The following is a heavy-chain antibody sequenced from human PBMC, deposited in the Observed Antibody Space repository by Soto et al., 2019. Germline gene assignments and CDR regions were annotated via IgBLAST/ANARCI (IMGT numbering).Heavy chain of an antibody. V-gene: IGHV3-23*01. Sequence: WVSVRLSCAASVFTFSSDAMSWVCQAPWKGLDWVSAISGSGGSTYSADSVKGLFTISRDNSKNTLYLQMNSLRAEATAVYYCAKDLFGDYYDSSGPFDYWGKGTLVTVSS. D-gene: IGHD3-22*01. CDR2: ISGSGGST. CDR1: VFTFSSDA. CDR3: AKDLFGDYYDSSGPFDY. J-gene: IGHJ4*02.